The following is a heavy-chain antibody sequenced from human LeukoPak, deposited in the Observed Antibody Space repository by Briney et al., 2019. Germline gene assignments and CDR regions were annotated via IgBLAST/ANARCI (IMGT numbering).Heavy chain of an antibody. Sequence: GGSLRLSCAASGFTFSSYAMSWVRQAPGKGLEWVSAISSSGRTAYYADSVKGRFTISRDNAKNTLYLQMNSLRAEDTAIYYCARDPGITMLRGVVDYWGQGTLVTVSS. J-gene: IGHJ4*02. CDR2: ISSSGRTA. D-gene: IGHD3-10*01. V-gene: IGHV3-23*01. CDR1: GFTFSSYA. CDR3: ARDPGITMLRGVVDY.